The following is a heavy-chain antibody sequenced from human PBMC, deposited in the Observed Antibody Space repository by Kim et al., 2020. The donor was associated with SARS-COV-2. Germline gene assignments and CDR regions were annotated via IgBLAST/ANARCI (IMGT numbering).Heavy chain of an antibody. D-gene: IGHD3-10*01. Sequence: SETLSLTCTVSGGSISSSSYYWGWIRQPPGKGLEWIGSIYYSGSTYYNPSLKSRVTISVDTSKNQFSLKLSSVTAADTAVYYCARGVSIGGFGETIFDYWGQGTLVTVSS. CDR1: GGSISSSSYY. CDR2: IYYSGST. J-gene: IGHJ4*02. V-gene: IGHV4-39*07. CDR3: ARGVSIGGFGETIFDY.